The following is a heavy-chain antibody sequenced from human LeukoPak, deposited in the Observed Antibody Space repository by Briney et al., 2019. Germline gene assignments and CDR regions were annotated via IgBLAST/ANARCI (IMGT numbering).Heavy chain of an antibody. CDR2: INHSGST. CDR3: ARYVVYGSGKYYFDY. V-gene: IGHV4-34*01. CDR1: GGSFSGYY. D-gene: IGHD3-10*01. J-gene: IGHJ4*02. Sequence: SETLSLTCAVYGGSFSGYYWSWIRQPPGKGLESIGEINHSGSTNYNPSLKSRVTISVDTSENQFSLKLSSVTAADTAVYYCARYVVYGSGKYYFDYWGQGTLVTVSS.